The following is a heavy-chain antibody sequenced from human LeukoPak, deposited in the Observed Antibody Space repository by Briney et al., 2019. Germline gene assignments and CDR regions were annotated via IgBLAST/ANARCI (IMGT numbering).Heavy chain of an antibody. CDR3: ARERIDYSNYFYYYYYYGMDV. Sequence: GASVKASCKASGYTFTSYGISWVRQAPGQGLEWMGWISAYNGNTNYAQKLQGRVTMTTDTSTSTAYMELRSLRSDDTAVYYCARERIDYSNYFYYYYYYGMDVWGQGTTVTVSS. J-gene: IGHJ6*02. CDR1: GYTFTSYG. CDR2: ISAYNGNT. V-gene: IGHV1-18*01. D-gene: IGHD4-11*01.